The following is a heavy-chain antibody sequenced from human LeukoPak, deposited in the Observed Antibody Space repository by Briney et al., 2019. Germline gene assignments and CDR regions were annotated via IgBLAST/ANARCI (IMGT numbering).Heavy chain of an antibody. J-gene: IGHJ5*02. CDR2: IYYSGST. Sequence: SETLSLTCSVSGYSISSSSYYWGWIRQPPGKGLEWIGSIYYSGSTYYNPSLKSRVTISVDTSKNQFSLKLSSVTAADTAVYYCASSISSSWARGFDPWGQGTLVTVSS. D-gene: IGHD6-13*01. CDR1: GYSISSSSYY. CDR3: ASSISSSWARGFDP. V-gene: IGHV4-39*01.